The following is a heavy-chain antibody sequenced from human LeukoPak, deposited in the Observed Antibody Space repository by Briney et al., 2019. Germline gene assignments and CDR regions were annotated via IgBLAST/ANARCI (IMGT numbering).Heavy chain of an antibody. CDR2: IYTSGST. J-gene: IGHJ4*02. Sequence: SETLSLTCNVSGGSISSYYWSWIRQPAGKGLEWIGRIYTSGSTNYNPSLKSRVAMSVDTSKNQFSLKLSSVTAADTAVYYCARGPAAAGTLDYWGQGTLVTVSS. V-gene: IGHV4-4*07. D-gene: IGHD6-13*01. CDR3: ARGPAAAGTLDY. CDR1: GGSISSYY.